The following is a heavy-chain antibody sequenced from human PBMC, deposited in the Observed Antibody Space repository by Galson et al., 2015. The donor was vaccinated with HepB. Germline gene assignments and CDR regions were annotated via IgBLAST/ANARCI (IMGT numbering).Heavy chain of an antibody. J-gene: IGHJ4*01. CDR3: ARAVLGSLCGDFDY. Sequence: SVKVSCKVSGYTLTELSIHWVRQAPGTGLEWMGGFDRDDDEKIYAQPFQGRPTMTEDTSIDTAYLELSSLRSDDTAVYYCARAVLGSLCGDFDYWGQGTLITVSS. V-gene: IGHV1-24*01. CDR2: FDRDDDEK. CDR1: GYTLTELS. D-gene: IGHD2-15*01.